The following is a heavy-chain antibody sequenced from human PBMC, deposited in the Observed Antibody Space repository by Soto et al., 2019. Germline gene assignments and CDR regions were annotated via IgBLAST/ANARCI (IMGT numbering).Heavy chain of an antibody. D-gene: IGHD3-3*01. CDR2: IDWNRATT. Sequence: GGSLRLSCIASGFIFDDYAIHWVRQVPGKGLEWVSGIDWNRATTGYADSVKGRFTLSRDNARNSVLLQMNSLRSEDTARYYCVKDVGSRHYDFTNFDSWGQGALVTVSS. V-gene: IGHV3-9*01. CDR1: GFIFDDYA. J-gene: IGHJ4*02. CDR3: VKDVGSRHYDFTNFDS.